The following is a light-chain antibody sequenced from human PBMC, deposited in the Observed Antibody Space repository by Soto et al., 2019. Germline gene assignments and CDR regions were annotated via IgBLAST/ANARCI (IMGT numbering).Light chain of an antibody. J-gene: IGLJ2*01. V-gene: IGLV2-14*01. CDR3: SSYSGTFVVV. CDR2: EVT. Sequence: QSVLTQPASVSGSPGQSITISCTGTSSDVGGYNYVSWHQHHPGKAPKLMIYEVTNRPSGVSNRFSGSKSGNTASLTISGLPAEDEADYYCSSYSGTFVVVFGGGTQPTVL. CDR1: SSDVGGYNY.